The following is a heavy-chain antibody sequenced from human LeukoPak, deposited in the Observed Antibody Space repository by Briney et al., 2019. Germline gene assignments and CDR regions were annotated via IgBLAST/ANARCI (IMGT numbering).Heavy chain of an antibody. CDR3: ARVDRAVAGIPSLDWAFDI. Sequence: SETLSLTCTVSGGSISSYHWSWIRQPPGKGLEWIGYMYCSGSTNYNPSLKSRVTISVDTSKNKFSLKLSFVTAADTAVYYCARVDRAVAGIPSLDWAFDIWGQGTMVTVSS. V-gene: IGHV4-59*08. CDR1: GGSISSYH. D-gene: IGHD6-19*01. J-gene: IGHJ3*02. CDR2: MYCSGST.